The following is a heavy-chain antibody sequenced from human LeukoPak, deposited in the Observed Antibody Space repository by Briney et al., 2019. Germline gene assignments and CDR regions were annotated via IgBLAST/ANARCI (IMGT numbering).Heavy chain of an antibody. CDR1: GGTFSSYA. D-gene: IGHD6-19*01. CDR3: ARDSSSGWSTY. J-gene: IGHJ4*02. CDR2: IIPIFGTA. V-gene: IGHV1-69*05. Sequence: VASVKVSCKASGGTFSSYAISWVRQAPGQGLEWMGRIIPIFGTANYAQKFQGRVTITTDESTSTAYMALSSLRSEDTAVYYCARDSSSGWSTYWGQGTLVTVSS.